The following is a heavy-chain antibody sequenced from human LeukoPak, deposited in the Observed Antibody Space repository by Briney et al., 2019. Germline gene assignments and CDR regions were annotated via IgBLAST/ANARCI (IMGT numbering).Heavy chain of an antibody. CDR3: ARKYVWGSYRCFYYFDY. D-gene: IGHD3-16*02. Sequence: SSETLSLTCIVSGGSISSSNYYWGWIRQSPGKGLEWIGSIYSRGSTYYNPSLKSRVTISVDTSKNQFSLKLSSVTAADTAVYYCARKYVWGSYRCFYYFDYWGQGTLVTVSS. J-gene: IGHJ4*02. CDR2: IYSRGST. CDR1: GGSISSSNYY. V-gene: IGHV4-39*07.